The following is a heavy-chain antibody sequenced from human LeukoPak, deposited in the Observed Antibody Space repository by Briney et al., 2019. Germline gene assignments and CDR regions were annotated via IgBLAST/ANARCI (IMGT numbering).Heavy chain of an antibody. J-gene: IGHJ4*02. CDR2: ISYDGRNK. CDR1: GFTFSTYS. Sequence: PGGSLRLSCAASGFTFSTYSMNWVRQAPGKGLEWVAVISYDGRNKYYVDSVKGRFTISRDNSKNTLYLQMNSLRAEDTAVYYCAKDWHTVTSFDYWGQGTLVTVSS. CDR3: AKDWHTVTSFDY. D-gene: IGHD4-17*01. V-gene: IGHV3-30*18.